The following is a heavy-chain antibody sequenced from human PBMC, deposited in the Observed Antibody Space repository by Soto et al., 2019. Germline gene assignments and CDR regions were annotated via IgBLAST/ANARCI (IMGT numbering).Heavy chain of an antibody. CDR1: GGTFSSYA. V-gene: IGHV1-69*01. Sequence: QVQLVQSGAEVKKPGSSVKVSCKASGGTFSSYAISWVRQAPGQGLEWMGGIIPIFGTANYAQKFQGRVTITADESTSTAYMELSSLRSEDTAVYYCARKSDSSGYPGYYYYGMDVWGQGTTVTVSS. D-gene: IGHD3-22*01. CDR3: ARKSDSSGYPGYYYYGMDV. CDR2: IIPIFGTA. J-gene: IGHJ6*02.